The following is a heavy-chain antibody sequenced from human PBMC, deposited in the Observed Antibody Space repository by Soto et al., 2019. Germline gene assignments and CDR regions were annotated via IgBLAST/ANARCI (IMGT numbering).Heavy chain of an antibody. Sequence: GGSLRLSCAASGFTFSSYAMSWVRQAPGKGLEWVSAISGSGGSTYYADSVKGRFTISRDNSKNTLYLQMNSLRAEDTAVYYCAKDGLSGRAIWFGELSTTYYYYGMDVWGQGTTVTVSS. V-gene: IGHV3-23*01. D-gene: IGHD3-10*01. CDR1: GFTFSSYA. J-gene: IGHJ6*02. CDR2: ISGSGGST. CDR3: AKDGLSGRAIWFGELSTTYYYYGMDV.